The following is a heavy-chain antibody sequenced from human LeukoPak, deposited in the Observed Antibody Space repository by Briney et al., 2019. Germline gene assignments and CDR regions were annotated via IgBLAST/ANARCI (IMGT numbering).Heavy chain of an antibody. D-gene: IGHD3-3*01. CDR3: SAPRGLYYDFWSGYFDY. V-gene: IGHV3-23*01. CDR2: ISGSGGST. J-gene: IGHJ4*02. Sequence: GGSLRLSCAASGFTFSSYAMSWVRQAPGKGLEWVSAISGSGGSTYYADSVKGRFTISRDNSKNTLYLQMNSLGAEDTAVYYCSAPRGLYYDFWSGYFDYWGQGTLVTVSS. CDR1: GFTFSSYA.